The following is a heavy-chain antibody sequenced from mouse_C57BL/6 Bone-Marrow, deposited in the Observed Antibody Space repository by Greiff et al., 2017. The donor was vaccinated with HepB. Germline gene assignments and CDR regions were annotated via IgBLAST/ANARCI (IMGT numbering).Heavy chain of an antibody. Sequence: VQLQQSGAELVRPGALVKLSCKTSGFNIKAYYMHWVKQRPEQGLEWIGWIDPEIGNSKYDPKFQGKATITADNSSNTAYLQLSSLTSEDTAGYYCVRPFGTTYDTYFDYWGQGTTLTVSS. CDR1: GFNIKAYY. D-gene: IGHD5-5*01. J-gene: IGHJ2*01. CDR3: VRPFGTTYDTYFDY. V-gene: IGHV14-1*02. CDR2: IDPEIGNS.